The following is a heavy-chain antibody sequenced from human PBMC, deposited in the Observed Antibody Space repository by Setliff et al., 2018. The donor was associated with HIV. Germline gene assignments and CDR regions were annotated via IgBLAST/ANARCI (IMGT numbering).Heavy chain of an antibody. V-gene: IGHV1-2*06. CDR2: INPNSGGT. CDR3: AGDEVIEEAGDFDN. J-gene: IGHJ4*02. CDR1: GYSFTDYY. D-gene: IGHD6-19*01. Sequence: ASVKVSCKASGYSFTDYYMHWVRQAPGQGLEWMGRINPNSGGTNYAQKFQGRVTMTRDTSISTAYMELSRLRSDDTAVYYCAGDEVIEEAGDFDNWGQGTMVTVSS.